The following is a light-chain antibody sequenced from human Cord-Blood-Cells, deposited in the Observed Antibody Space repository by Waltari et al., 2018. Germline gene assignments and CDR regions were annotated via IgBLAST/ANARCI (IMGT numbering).Light chain of an antibody. CDR2: WAS. CDR3: QQYYSTPLFT. J-gene: IGKJ3*01. CDR1: QSVLYSSNNKNY. Sequence: DIVMTQSPDSLPASLGERATIHLQSSQSVLYSSNNKNYLAWYQQKPGQPPKLLIYWASTRESGVPDRFSGSGSGTDFTLTISSLQAEDVAVYYCQQYYSTPLFTFGPGTKVDIK. V-gene: IGKV4-1*01.